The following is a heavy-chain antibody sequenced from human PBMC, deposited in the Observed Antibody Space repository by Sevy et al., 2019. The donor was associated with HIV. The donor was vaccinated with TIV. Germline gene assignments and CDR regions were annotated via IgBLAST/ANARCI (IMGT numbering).Heavy chain of an antibody. CDR2: ISGSGGST. Sequence: GGSLRLSCAASGFTSSNYAMSWVRQAPGKGLEWVSGISGSGGSTYYAHSVKGRFTISRDNSKNTLYLQMNSLRAEDTAVYYCAKDSYFDTTLFDYWGQGTLVTVSS. CDR1: GFTSSNYA. D-gene: IGHD3-22*01. V-gene: IGHV3-23*01. CDR3: AKDSYFDTTLFDY. J-gene: IGHJ4*02.